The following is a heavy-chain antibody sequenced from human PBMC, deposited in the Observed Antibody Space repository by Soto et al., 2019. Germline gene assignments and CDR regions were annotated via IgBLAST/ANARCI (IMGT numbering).Heavy chain of an antibody. Sequence: SLRLSCAASGFTFNSYGIHWVRQAPGKGLEWVAVISFDGSNKYYTDPVKGRFTISRDTSRNTLYLQMDSLRAEDTAVCYCAKDMSSGYYNYYFGMDVWGQGSTVTVSS. CDR3: AKDMSSGYYNYYFGMDV. V-gene: IGHV3-30*18. J-gene: IGHJ6*02. CDR2: ISFDGSNK. D-gene: IGHD3-22*01. CDR1: GFTFNSYG.